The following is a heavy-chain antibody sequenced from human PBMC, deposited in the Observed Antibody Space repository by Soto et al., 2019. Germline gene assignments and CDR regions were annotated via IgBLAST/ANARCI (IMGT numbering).Heavy chain of an antibody. J-gene: IGHJ6*02. V-gene: IGHV4-4*02. CDR1: GGSISSSNW. CDR3: AKVSGSYYYGMDV. CDR2: IYHSGGT. Sequence: QVQLQESGPGLVKPSGTLSLTCAVSGGSISSSNWWSWVRQPPGKGLEWIGEIYHSGGTNYNPSPKSRATISVDKSKSQFSLKLCSVTAAATAVYYCAKVSGSYYYGMDVWGQGTTVTVSS. D-gene: IGHD1-26*01.